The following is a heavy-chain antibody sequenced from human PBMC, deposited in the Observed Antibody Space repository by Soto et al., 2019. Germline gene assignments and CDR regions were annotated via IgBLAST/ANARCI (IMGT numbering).Heavy chain of an antibody. J-gene: IGHJ3*02. Sequence: EVQLVESGGGLVKPGGSLRLSCAASGFTFSSYSMNWVRQAPGKGLEWVSSISSTSSYIYYADSLKGRFTISRDNAKQSLYLEMNSLRAEDTAVYYCVRDHQHAAFDIWGQGTRVTVSS. CDR2: ISSTSSYI. CDR3: VRDHQHAAFDI. V-gene: IGHV3-21*01. CDR1: GFTFSSYS. D-gene: IGHD2-2*01.